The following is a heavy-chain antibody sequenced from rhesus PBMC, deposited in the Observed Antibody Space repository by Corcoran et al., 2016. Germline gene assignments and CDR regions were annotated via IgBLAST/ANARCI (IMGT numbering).Heavy chain of an antibody. V-gene: IGHV3S5*01. J-gene: IGHJ4*01. CDR2: INSGGGST. Sequence: EVQLVETGGGLVQPGGSLKLSCAASGFTFSSYGMSWVRQGPGKGLEWVSVINSGGGSTYYADSVKGRFTISRDNSKNTLSLQMNSLRAEDTAVYYCAKGAGYFDYWGQGVLVTVSS. CDR1: GFTFSSYG. CDR3: AKGAGYFDY.